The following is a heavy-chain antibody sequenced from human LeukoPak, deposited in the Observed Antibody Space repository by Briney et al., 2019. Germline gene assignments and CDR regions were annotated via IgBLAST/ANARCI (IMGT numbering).Heavy chain of an antibody. D-gene: IGHD3-3*01. CDR1: GYTFTSYG. CDR3: ARGTDYDFWSGYSSGNWFDR. J-gene: IGHJ5*02. Sequence: ASVKVSCKASGYTFTSYGISWVRQAPGQGLEWMGWISAYNGNTNYAQKLQGRVTMTTDTSTSTAYMELRSLRSDDTAVYYCARGTDYDFWSGYSSGNWFDRWGQGTLVTVSS. V-gene: IGHV1-18*01. CDR2: ISAYNGNT.